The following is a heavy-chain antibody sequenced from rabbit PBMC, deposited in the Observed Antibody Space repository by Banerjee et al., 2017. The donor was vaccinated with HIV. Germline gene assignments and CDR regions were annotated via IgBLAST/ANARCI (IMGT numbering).Heavy chain of an antibody. CDR3: ARGSSYYSYYYVMDL. D-gene: IGHD8-1*01. CDR1: GLDFSYTYY. J-gene: IGHJ6*01. V-gene: IGHV1S45*01. Sequence: QEQLVESGGGLVKPEGSLTLTCTASGLDFSYTYYMCWVRQAPGKGLEWIGCMHTSSGSTWYANWAKGRFTISKTSSTTVTLQMTSLTAADTATYFCARGSSYYSYYYVMDLWGQGTLVTVS. CDR2: MHTSSGST.